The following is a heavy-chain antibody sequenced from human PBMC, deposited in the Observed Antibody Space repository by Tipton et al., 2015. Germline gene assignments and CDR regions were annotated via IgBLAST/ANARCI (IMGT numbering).Heavy chain of an antibody. Sequence: LRLSCAVFGYSISSGYYWGWIRQPPGKGLEWIGSISHSGNTYYNPSLKSRVTMSRDTSKNQFSLKLTSVTAADTAVYYCACQDYDSLTRDYQTVDYWGQGTLVTVSS. D-gene: IGHD3-9*01. CDR2: ISHSGNT. V-gene: IGHV4-38-2*01. J-gene: IGHJ4*02. CDR3: ACQDYDSLTRDYQTVDY. CDR1: GYSISSGYY.